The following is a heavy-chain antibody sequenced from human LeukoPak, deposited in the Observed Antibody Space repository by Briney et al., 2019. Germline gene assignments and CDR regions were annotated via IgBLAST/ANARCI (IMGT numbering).Heavy chain of an antibody. J-gene: IGHJ4*02. D-gene: IGHD3-3*01. V-gene: IGHV3-7*01. CDR3: ARNSLTRFGGYDFWSGDFDY. CDR1: GFTFSSYW. CDR2: IKQDGGEK. Sequence: GGSLRLSCAASGFTFSSYWMSWVRQAPGKGLEWVANIKQDGGEKYYVDSVKGRFTISRDNAKNSLYLQMNSLRAEDTAVYYCARNSLTRFGGYDFWSGDFDYWGQGTLVTVSS.